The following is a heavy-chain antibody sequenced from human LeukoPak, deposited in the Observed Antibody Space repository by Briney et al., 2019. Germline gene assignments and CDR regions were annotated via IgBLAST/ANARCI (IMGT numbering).Heavy chain of an antibody. CDR3: ARMGSGYDILN. V-gene: IGHV2-70*18. Sequence: TLSLTCTVSGGSISSYYWSWIRQPPGKALEWLALIDWDDDKYYSTSLKTRLTISKDTSKNQVVLTMTNMDPVDTATYYCARMGSGYDILNWGQGTLVTVSS. J-gene: IGHJ4*02. CDR1: GGSISSYYW. D-gene: IGHD3-9*01. CDR2: IDWDDDK.